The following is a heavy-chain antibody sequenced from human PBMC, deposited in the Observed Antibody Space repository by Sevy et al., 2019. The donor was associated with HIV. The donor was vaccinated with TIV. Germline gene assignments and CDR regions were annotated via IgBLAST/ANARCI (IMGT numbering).Heavy chain of an antibody. Sequence: GGSLRLSCAASGFTFSSYWMNWIRQAPGKGLEWVANIKQYGSERYYVDSVKGRFTISRDNAKNSLYLEMNTLRAEDTGVYYCATSGGETWGPGTMVIVSS. CDR2: IKQYGSER. D-gene: IGHD3-16*01. V-gene: IGHV3-7*01. CDR3: ATSGGET. J-gene: IGHJ5*02. CDR1: GFTFSSYW.